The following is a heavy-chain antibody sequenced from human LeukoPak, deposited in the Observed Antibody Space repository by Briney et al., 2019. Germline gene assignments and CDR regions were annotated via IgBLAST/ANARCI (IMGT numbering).Heavy chain of an antibody. CDR2: IYYSGST. D-gene: IGHD3-9*01. Sequence: SEALSLTCTVSGGSISSSSYYWGWIRQPPGKGLEWIGSIYYSGSTYYNPSLKSRVTISVDTSKNQFSLKLSSVTAADTAVYYCARLDGYYDILTGWGPYYFDYWGQGTLVTVSS. V-gene: IGHV4-39*01. CDR1: GGSISSSSYY. J-gene: IGHJ4*02. CDR3: ARLDGYYDILTGWGPYYFDY.